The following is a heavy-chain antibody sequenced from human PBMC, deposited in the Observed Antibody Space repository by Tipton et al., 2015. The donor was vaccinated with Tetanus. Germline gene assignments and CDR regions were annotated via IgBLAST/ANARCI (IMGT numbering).Heavy chain of an antibody. CDR1: GYNFATFW. J-gene: IGHJ2*01. Sequence: VQLVQSGAEVKKPGESLNISCKASGYNFATFWIGWVRQKPGKGLEWMGIVDPRDSGATYGPSFQGQVTISTEKSISTAYVQWGSLQASDTAIYYCARRRSAVLGGSYHWYFDLWGRGTLVTVSS. V-gene: IGHV5-51*01. CDR2: VDPRDSGA. CDR3: ARRRSAVLGGSYHWYFDL. D-gene: IGHD2-15*01.